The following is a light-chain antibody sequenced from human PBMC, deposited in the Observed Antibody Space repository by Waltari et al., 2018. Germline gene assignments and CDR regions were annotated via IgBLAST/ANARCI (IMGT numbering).Light chain of an antibody. V-gene: IGKV4-1*01. CDR1: QSLYRPSEDKSF. Sequence: IVMTQSPDSLAVSLGERARLSCTSRQSLYRPSEDKSFLALYQQRSGQPPKLLMYWASTRESGVPDRFSGGGSGTDFTLTISNVQAEDVAVYHCQQYTSAPHTFGQGTKLEIK. CDR3: QQYTSAPHT. J-gene: IGKJ2*01. CDR2: WAS.